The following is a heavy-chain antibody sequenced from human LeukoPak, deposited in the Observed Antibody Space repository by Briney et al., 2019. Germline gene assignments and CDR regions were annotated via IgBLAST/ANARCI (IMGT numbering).Heavy chain of an antibody. D-gene: IGHD2-15*01. V-gene: IGHV4-39*07. CDR3: ATGNGGYCSGGRCPGGAFDI. CDR1: GGSISSSSYY. Sequence: SETLSLTCTVSGGSISSSSYYWGWIRQPPGKGLEWIGSIYYSGSTYYNPSLKSRVTISVDTSKNQFSLKLSSVTAADTAVYYCATGNGGYCSGGRCPGGAFDIWGQGTMVTVSS. CDR2: IYYSGST. J-gene: IGHJ3*02.